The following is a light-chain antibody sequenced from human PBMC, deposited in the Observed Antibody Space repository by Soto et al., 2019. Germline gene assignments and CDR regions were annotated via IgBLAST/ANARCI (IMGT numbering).Light chain of an antibody. V-gene: IGKV3-11*01. CDR2: DAS. CDR1: QSVSSY. CDR3: QQRGNWIT. J-gene: IGKJ5*01. Sequence: EIVLTQSPATLSLSPGERAILSCRASQSVSSYLAWYQQKPGQAPRLLIYDASNRATGIPARFSASGSGTDFTLTISSLEPEDSAVYYCQQRGNWITFGPGTRLEIK.